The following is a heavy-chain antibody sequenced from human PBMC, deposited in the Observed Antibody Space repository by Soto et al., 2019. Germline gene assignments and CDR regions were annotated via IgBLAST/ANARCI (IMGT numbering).Heavy chain of an antibody. CDR2: VNAGGGT. J-gene: IGHJ6*02. Sequence: PSETLSLTCEVSGGPFSGYYWNWIRQSPGKGLEWIGQVNAGGGTNYNPSLKSRVTISEDASKNQSFLKLRSVTAADTAVYYCAREEVPQWFTKGYNGMDVWGQGTTVTVS. CDR3: AREEVPQWFTKGYNGMDV. D-gene: IGHD3-22*01. V-gene: IGHV4-34*01. CDR1: GGPFSGYY.